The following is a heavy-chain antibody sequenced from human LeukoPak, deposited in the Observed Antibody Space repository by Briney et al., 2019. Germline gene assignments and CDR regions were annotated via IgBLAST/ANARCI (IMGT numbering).Heavy chain of an antibody. D-gene: IGHD2-15*01. CDR1: GGSFSGYY. Sequence: SETLSLTCAVYGGSFSGYYWSWIRQPPGKGLEWIGEINHSGSTNYNPSLKSRVTISVDTSKNQFSLKLSSVTAADTAVYYCARQWGVVVAATPVWFDPWGQGTLVTVSS. CDR2: INHSGST. CDR3: ARQWGVVVAATPVWFDP. V-gene: IGHV4-34*01. J-gene: IGHJ5*02.